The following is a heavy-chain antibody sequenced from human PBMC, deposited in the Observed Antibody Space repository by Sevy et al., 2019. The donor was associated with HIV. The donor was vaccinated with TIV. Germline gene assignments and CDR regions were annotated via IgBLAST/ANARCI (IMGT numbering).Heavy chain of an antibody. V-gene: IGHV2-5*02. CDR2: IYWDDDK. D-gene: IGHD1-1*01. Sequence: SGPTLVNPTQTLTLTCTFSGFSLNTSAVAVGWIRQPPGKALEWLALIYWDDDKRYSPSLKSRLAVTKDNAKNQVVLTMTNMDLVDTATYYCAHPRATWTLNWFDPWGQGILVTVSS. J-gene: IGHJ5*02. CDR3: AHPRATWTLNWFDP. CDR1: GFSLNTSAVA.